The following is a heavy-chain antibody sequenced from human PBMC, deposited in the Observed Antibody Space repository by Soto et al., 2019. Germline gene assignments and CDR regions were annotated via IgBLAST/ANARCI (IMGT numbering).Heavy chain of an antibody. D-gene: IGHD3-10*01. CDR3: ARGSEWFGGRLDY. V-gene: IGHV4-59*01. CDR1: GGSMNNYY. J-gene: IGHJ4*02. CDR2: IYYTGTT. Sequence: SETLSLTCTASGGSMNNYYWSWIRQSPGKGLEWIGYIYYTGTTDYNSSLKSRVSISLDTSKNQFSLKLRSVTAADTAVYYCARGSEWFGGRLDYWGQGTLVTVSS.